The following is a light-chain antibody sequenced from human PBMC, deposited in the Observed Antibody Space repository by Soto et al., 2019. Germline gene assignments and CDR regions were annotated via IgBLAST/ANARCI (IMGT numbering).Light chain of an antibody. J-gene: IGLJ2*01. CDR2: QDN. Sequence: SYELTQPPSVSVSPGQTASLTCSGDRLGSKYASWYQQKAGQSPVLVIYQDNKRPSGIPERISGSNSGNTATLTISGTQALDEADYYCQAWDSSSVIFGGGTHLTVL. V-gene: IGLV3-1*01. CDR3: QAWDSSSVI. CDR1: RLGSKY.